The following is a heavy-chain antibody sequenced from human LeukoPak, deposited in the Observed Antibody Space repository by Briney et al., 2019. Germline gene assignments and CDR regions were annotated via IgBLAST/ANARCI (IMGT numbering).Heavy chain of an antibody. D-gene: IGHD6-19*01. CDR3: ARGTLYSGWSYYLDY. CDR2: INHSGST. J-gene: IGHJ4*02. V-gene: IGHV4-34*01. CDR1: GGPFSDYY. Sequence: SETLSLTCAVYGGPFSDYYWSWIRQPPGKGLEWIGEINHSGSTNYNPSLKSRVTISIDTSKNHFSLKLNSVTAADTAVYYCARGTLYSGWSYYLDYWGQGTLVTVSS.